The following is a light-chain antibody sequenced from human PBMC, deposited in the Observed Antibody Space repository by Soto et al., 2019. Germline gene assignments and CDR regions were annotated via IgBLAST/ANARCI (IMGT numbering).Light chain of an antibody. CDR3: QQSYSTPIT. Sequence: DIQMTQYPSSLSASVGDRVTITCRASQSISSYLNWYQQKPGKAPKLLIYAASSLQSGVPSRFSDSGSGTDFTLTISSLQPEDFATYYCQQSYSTPITFGQATYWRL. CDR2: AAS. J-gene: IGKJ5*01. CDR1: QSISSY. V-gene: IGKV1-39*01.